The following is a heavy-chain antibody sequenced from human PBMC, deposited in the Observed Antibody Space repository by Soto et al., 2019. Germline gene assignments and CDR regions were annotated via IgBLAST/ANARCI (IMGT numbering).Heavy chain of an antibody. Sequence: EVQLVESGGGLVQPGRSLILSCAASGFSFDDYAMHWVRQAPGKGLEWVSGISWNSGRISYVDSVKGRFTIARDNAKNYLYLQMNSLRAEDTALYYCAKYRGGGSETLFDYWGQGTLVTVSS. CDR3: AKYRGGGSETLFDY. CDR1: GFSFDDYA. D-gene: IGHD2-15*01. CDR2: ISWNSGRI. V-gene: IGHV3-9*01. J-gene: IGHJ4*02.